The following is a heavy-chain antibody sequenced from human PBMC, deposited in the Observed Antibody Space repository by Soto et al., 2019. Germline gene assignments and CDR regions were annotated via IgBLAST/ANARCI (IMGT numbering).Heavy chain of an antibody. CDR1: GGSINSYY. J-gene: IGHJ6*02. CDR2: IYYSGST. V-gene: IGHV4-59*01. D-gene: IGHD6-13*01. Sequence: SETLSLTCTVSGGSINSYYWSWIRQPPGKGLEWIGYIYYSGSTNYNPSLKSRVTISVDTSKNQFSLKLSSVTAADTAVYYCASSNIAATGFYYYGMDVWGRGTTVTVSS. CDR3: ASSNIAATGFYYYGMDV.